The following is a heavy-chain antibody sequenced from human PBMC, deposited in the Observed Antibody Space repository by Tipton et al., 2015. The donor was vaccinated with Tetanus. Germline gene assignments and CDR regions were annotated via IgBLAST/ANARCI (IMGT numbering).Heavy chain of an antibody. V-gene: IGHV4-39*01. CDR1: GDSISSRNSY. CDR2: IYYSGST. D-gene: IGHD3-10*01. CDR3: AFKPDYFGTGSPPFDY. Sequence: TLSLTCTVSGDSISSRNSYWGWIRQPPGKGLEWVGSIYYSGSTYYNPSLKSRVTISIDTSKNQFSLKLNSVTAADTAVYYCAFKPDYFGTGSPPFDYWGQGPLVTVSS. J-gene: IGHJ4*02.